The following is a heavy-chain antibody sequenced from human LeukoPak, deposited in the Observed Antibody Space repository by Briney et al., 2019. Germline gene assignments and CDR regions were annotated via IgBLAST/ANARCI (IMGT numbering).Heavy chain of an antibody. V-gene: IGHV3-48*01. CDR3: ARLAMAGTGGFDI. D-gene: IGHD6-19*01. J-gene: IGHJ3*02. Sequence: GGSLRLSCAASGFTFGIYSMNWVRQAPGKGLEWVSYITTTSSVIYYGDSVKGRFTVSRDNAENSLYLQMSSLRAEDTAVYYCARLAMAGTGGFDIWGQGTMVTVSS. CDR2: ITTTSSVI. CDR1: GFTFGIYS.